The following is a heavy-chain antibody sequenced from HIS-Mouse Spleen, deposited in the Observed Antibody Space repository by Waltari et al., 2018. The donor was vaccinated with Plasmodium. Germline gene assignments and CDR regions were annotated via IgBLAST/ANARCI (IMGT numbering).Heavy chain of an antibody. J-gene: IGHJ4*02. CDR2: IYYSGST. V-gene: IGHV4-39*07. D-gene: IGHD1-7*01. Sequence: QLQLQESGPGLVKPSETLSLTCTVSGGSISSSSYYWGWIRQPTGKGLEWIGSIYYSGSTYYNPSLKSRVTISVDTSKNQFSRKLSSVTAADTAVYYCARDRITGTSYFDYWGQGTLVTVSS. CDR3: ARDRITGTSYFDY. CDR1: GGSISSSSYY.